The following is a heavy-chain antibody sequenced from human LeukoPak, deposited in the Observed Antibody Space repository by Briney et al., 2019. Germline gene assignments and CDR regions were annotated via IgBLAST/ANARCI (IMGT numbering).Heavy chain of an antibody. D-gene: IGHD2-15*01. CDR1: GFTFSSYA. CDR2: ISSSNGGST. V-gene: IGHV3-64D*06. Sequence: PGGSLRLSCSASGFTFSSYAMHWVRQAPGKGLEYVSAISSSNGGSTYYADSVKGRFTISRDNSKNTLYLQMSSLRAEDTAVYYCVKDVGVVVAAYYFDYWGQGTLVTVSS. J-gene: IGHJ4*02. CDR3: VKDVGVVVAAYYFDY.